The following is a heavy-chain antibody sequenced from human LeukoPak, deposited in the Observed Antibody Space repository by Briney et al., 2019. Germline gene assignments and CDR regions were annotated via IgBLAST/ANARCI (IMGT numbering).Heavy chain of an antibody. D-gene: IGHD3-9*01. V-gene: IGHV1-69*04. CDR3: ARDPGGYYDILTGYYMSDY. CDR1: GGTFSSYA. Sequence: GASVKVSCKASGGTFSSYAISWARQAPGQGLEWMGRIIPILGIANYAQKFQGRVTITADKSTSTAYMELSSLRSEDTAVYYCARDPGGYYDILTGYYMSDYWGQGTLVTVSS. J-gene: IGHJ4*02. CDR2: IIPILGIA.